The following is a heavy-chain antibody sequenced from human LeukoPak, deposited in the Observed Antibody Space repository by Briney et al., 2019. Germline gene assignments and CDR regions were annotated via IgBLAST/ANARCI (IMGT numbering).Heavy chain of an antibody. CDR3: APSPATPYYGSGSYPKD. D-gene: IGHD3-10*01. CDR2: FDPEDGET. V-gene: IGHV1-24*01. J-gene: IGHJ4*02. CDR1: GYTLTELS. Sequence: ASVKVSCKVSGYTLTELSMHWVRQAPGKGLEWMGGFDPEDGETIYAQKFQGRVTMTEDTSTDTAYMELSSLRSEDTAVYYCAPSPATPYYGSGSYPKDWGQGTLVTVSS.